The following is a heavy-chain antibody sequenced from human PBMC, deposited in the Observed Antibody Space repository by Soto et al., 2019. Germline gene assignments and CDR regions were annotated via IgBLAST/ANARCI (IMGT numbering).Heavy chain of an antibody. CDR1: GFSLSTNGLG. CDR2: IYWDGDQ. CDR3: AHRRGASYFDY. D-gene: IGHD1-26*01. J-gene: IGHJ4*02. Sequence: QITLKESGPTLVKPTQTLTLTCTFSGFSLSTNGLGVGWIRQPPGKALEWLALIYWDGDQRYSPSMKSRLNSTKDTSKNQDVIQMTTMDPVDTATYSCAHRRGASYFDYWGQGTLVPVSS. V-gene: IGHV2-5*02.